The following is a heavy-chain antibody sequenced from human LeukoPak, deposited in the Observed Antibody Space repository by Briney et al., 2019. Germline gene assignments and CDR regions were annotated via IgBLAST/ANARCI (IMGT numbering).Heavy chain of an antibody. D-gene: IGHD3-3*01. CDR3: ARGEKAIFHAFDI. J-gene: IGHJ3*02. CDR2: IYYSGST. CDR1: GGSISSYY. Sequence: SETLSLTCTVSGGSISSYYWSWIRQPPGKGLEWIGYIYYSGSTNYNPSLKSRVTISVDTSKNQFSLKLSSVTAADTAVYYCARGEKAIFHAFDIWGQGTMVTVSS. V-gene: IGHV4-59*01.